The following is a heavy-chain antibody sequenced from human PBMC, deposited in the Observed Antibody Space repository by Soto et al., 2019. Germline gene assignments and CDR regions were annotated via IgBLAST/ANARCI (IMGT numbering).Heavy chain of an antibody. CDR2: IKQDGSEK. CDR1: GFTFSDSW. D-gene: IGHD3-16*01. J-gene: IGHJ6*02. CDR3: ASLGRHG. Sequence: GGSLRLSCAASGFTFSDSWMDWVRQAPGKGPEWVANIKQDGSEKNYVDSVKGRFTISRDNAKNSLYLQMNSLRAEDTAVYYCASLGRHGWGQGTTVTV. V-gene: IGHV3-7*01.